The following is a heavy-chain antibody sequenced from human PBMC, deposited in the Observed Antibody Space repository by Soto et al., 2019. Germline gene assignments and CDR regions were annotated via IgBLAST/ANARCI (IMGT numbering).Heavy chain of an antibody. CDR1: GFTFSSYA. D-gene: IGHD5-18*01. CDR2: ISYDGSNK. CDR3: ARDGRRRYSYGYFDY. Sequence: GGSLRLSFAASGFTFSSYAMHWVRQAPGKGLEWVAVISYDGSNKYYADSVKGRFTISRDNSKNTLYLQMNSLRAEDTAVYYCARDGRRRYSYGYFDYWGQGTLVTVSS. J-gene: IGHJ4*02. V-gene: IGHV3-30-3*01.